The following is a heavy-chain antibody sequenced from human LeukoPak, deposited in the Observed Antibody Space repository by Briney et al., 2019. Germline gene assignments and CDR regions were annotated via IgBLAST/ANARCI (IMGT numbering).Heavy chain of an antibody. Sequence: ASVKVSCKASGYTFTSYGISWVRQAPGQGLEWMGWISAYNGNTNYAQKLQGRVTMTTDTSTSTAYMELRSLRSDDTAVYYCARGRGVQTLMPRYDAFDIWGQGTMVTVSS. CDR1: GYTFTSYG. CDR3: ARGRGVQTLMPRYDAFDI. D-gene: IGHD3-10*01. CDR2: ISAYNGNT. J-gene: IGHJ3*02. V-gene: IGHV1-18*01.